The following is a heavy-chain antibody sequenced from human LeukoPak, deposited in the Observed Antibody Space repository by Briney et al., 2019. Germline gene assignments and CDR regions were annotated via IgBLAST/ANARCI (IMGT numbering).Heavy chain of an antibody. V-gene: IGHV3-13*04. CDR3: ARGAAGFDY. D-gene: IGHD6-13*01. CDR1: GFTFSTYD. CDR2: MGKTAGDT. J-gene: IGHJ4*02. Sequence: GGSLRLSCAASGFTFSTYDMHWVRQATGKGLEWVSGMGKTAGDTYYSGSVKGRFTISRENAKNSVYLEMNSLEAGDTAVYYCARGAAGFDYWGQGTLVTVSS.